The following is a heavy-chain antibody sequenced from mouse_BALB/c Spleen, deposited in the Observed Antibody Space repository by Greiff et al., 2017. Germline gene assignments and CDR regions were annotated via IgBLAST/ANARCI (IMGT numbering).Heavy chain of an antibody. Sequence: EVMLVESGGGLVQPGGSLKLSCAASGFTFSSYGMSWVRQTPDKRLELVATINSNGGSTYYPDSVKGRFTISRDNAKNTLYLQMSSLKSEDTAMYYCASMDYWGQGTSVTVSS. CDR1: GFTFSSYG. V-gene: IGHV5-6-3*01. CDR2: INSNGGST. CDR3: ASMDY. J-gene: IGHJ4*01.